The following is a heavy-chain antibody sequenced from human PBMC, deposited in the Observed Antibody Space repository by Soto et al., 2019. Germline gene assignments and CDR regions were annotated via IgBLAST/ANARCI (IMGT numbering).Heavy chain of an antibody. CDR1: GGTFSSYA. J-gene: IGHJ4*02. CDR2: IIPIFGTA. CDR3: ARDLYYDDSSGYYSAVWDY. D-gene: IGHD3-22*01. Sequence: QVQLVQSGAAVKKPGSSVKVSCKASGGTFSSYAISWVRQAPGQGLEWMGGIIPIFGTANYAQKFQGRVTITADESTSTAYMELSSLRSEDTVVYYCARDLYYDDSSGYYSAVWDYVGEGTLVAVSS. V-gene: IGHV1-69*01.